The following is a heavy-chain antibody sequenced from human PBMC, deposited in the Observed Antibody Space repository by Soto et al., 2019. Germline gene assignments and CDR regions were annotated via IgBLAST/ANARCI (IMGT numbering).Heavy chain of an antibody. CDR1: GYTFTSYG. J-gene: IGHJ5*02. D-gene: IGHD2-2*01. Sequence: APVKVSCKASGYTFTSYGISWVRQAPGQGLEWMGWISAYNGNTNYAQKLQGRVTMTTDTSTSTAYMELRSLRSDDTAVYYCARRYCSSTSCYNWFDPWRQGTLVTVCS. CDR3: ARRYCSSTSCYNWFDP. CDR2: ISAYNGNT. V-gene: IGHV1-18*01.